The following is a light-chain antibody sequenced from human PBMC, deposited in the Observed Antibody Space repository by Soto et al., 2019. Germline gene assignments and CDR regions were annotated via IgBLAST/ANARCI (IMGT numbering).Light chain of an antibody. J-gene: IGLJ3*02. Sequence: QSVLTQPPSVSGAPGQRVTISCTGSSSNIGAGYDVHWYQKLPGTAPKLLIYGNSNRPSGVPDRFSGSKSGTSASLAITGRRAEDEADYYCQSYDSSLSGWVFGGGTKVTVL. CDR1: SSNIGAGYD. CDR2: GNS. CDR3: QSYDSSLSGWV. V-gene: IGLV1-40*01.